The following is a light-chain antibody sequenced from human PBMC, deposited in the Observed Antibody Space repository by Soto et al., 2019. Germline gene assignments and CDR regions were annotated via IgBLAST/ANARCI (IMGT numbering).Light chain of an antibody. CDR2: GAS. Sequence: EIVLTQSPGTLSLSPGERATLSCRASQSVSRSYLAWYQQKPGQAPRLLIYGASSRATGIPDRFSGSGAGTDFTLTISRLEPEDFAVYYCQQYGSSPPNTFGQGTKREIK. J-gene: IGKJ2*01. CDR1: QSVSRSY. V-gene: IGKV3-20*01. CDR3: QQYGSSPPNT.